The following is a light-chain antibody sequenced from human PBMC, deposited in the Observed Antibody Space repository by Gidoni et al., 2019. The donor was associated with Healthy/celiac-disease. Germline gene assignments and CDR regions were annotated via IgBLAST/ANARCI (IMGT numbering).Light chain of an antibody. CDR3: QAWDSSTAHVV. J-gene: IGLJ2*01. Sequence: SYERTQPPSVSVAPGQTASITCAGDKLGDKYACWYQQTPAHSPVLVIYQDSKRPSGIPERFSGSNSGNTATLTISGTQAMDEADYYCQAWDSSTAHVVFGGGTKLTVL. CDR2: QDS. V-gene: IGLV3-1*01. CDR1: KLGDKY.